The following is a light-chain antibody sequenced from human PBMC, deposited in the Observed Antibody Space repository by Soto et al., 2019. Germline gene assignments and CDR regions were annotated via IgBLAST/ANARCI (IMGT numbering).Light chain of an antibody. Sequence: QSALTQPRSVSGSPGQSVTISCAGTSSDFGGYNYVSWYQQYPGKAPKLMISDVSKRPSGVPDRFSGSKSGNTASLTISGLQAEDEADYYCCSYAGTYTPVVFGGGTQLTVL. CDR1: SSDFGGYNY. CDR3: CSYAGTYTPVV. J-gene: IGLJ2*01. CDR2: DVS. V-gene: IGLV2-11*01.